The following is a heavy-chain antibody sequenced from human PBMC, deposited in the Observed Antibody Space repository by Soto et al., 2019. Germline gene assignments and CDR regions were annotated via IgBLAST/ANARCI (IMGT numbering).Heavy chain of an antibody. D-gene: IGHD6-19*01. J-gene: IGHJ4*02. CDR3: AKGGRQWLVTSDFNY. V-gene: IGHV3-30*18. CDR2: VSHDGRNT. CDR1: GFTFSDYA. Sequence: VQLVESGGGVVQPGRSLRLSCAASGFTFSDYAMHWVRQAPGKGLEWVAVVSHDGRNTHYADSVKGRFTISRDSSKNTVSREMTSLRAEDTAGDYCAKGGRQWLVTSDFNYWGQGALVTVSS.